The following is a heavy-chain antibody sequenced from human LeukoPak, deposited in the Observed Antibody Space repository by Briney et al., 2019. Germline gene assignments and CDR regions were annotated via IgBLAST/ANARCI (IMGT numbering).Heavy chain of an antibody. CDR3: AKDATPRNRLWDHFDS. V-gene: IGHV3-23*01. J-gene: IGHJ4*02. CDR1: GFTFNFYG. D-gene: IGHD2-21*01. CDR2: VGGGEDI. Sequence: GGALVPSCVASGFTFNFYGMGWVRQAPGEGVGWVSSVGGGEDIHYADSMKGRFTGYRDDAKNTVYLQMNSLRVEDTAIYSCAKDATPRNRLWDHFDSWGQGTLVSVSS.